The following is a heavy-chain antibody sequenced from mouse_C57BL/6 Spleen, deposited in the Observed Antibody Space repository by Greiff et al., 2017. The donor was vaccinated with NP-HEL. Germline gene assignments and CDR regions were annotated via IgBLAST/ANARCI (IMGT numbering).Heavy chain of an antibody. CDR1: GYTFTSYW. J-gene: IGHJ1*03. CDR2: IHPNSGST. CDR3: ARYDYDKGDFDV. D-gene: IGHD2-4*01. V-gene: IGHV1-64*01. Sequence: QVQLQQPGAELVKPGASVKLSCKASGYTFTSYWMHWVKQRPGQGLEWIGMIHPNSGSTNYNEKFKSKATLTVDKSSSTAYMQLSSLTSEDSAGYYCARYDYDKGDFDVWGTGTTVTVAS.